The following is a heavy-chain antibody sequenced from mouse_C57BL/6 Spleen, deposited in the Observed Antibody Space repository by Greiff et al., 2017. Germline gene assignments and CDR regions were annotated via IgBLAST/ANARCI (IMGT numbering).Heavy chain of an antibody. CDR2: INPNNGGT. Sequence: EVKLQQSGPELVKPGASVKIPCKASGYTFTAYNMDWVKQSHGKSLEWIGDINPNNGGTIYNQKFKGKATLTVDKSSSTAYLELRRMTSEDTAFYYCARRLLIYAMDYWGQGTSVTVSS. J-gene: IGHJ4*01. V-gene: IGHV1-18*01. CDR3: ARRLLIYAMDY. CDR1: GYTFTAYN.